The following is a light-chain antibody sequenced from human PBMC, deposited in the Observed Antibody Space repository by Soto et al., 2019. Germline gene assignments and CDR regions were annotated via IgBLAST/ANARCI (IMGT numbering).Light chain of an antibody. J-gene: IGLJ1*01. CDR3: SCYSISTAYL. Sequence: QSVLTQPASVSGSPGQSITISCTGTSSDVGGYNYVSWYQLHPGKAPKLMVFEVSNRPSGVSYRFSGSKSGNTASLTISGLQAEDEANYFCSCYSISTAYLFGTGTKVTVL. CDR1: SSDVGGYNY. V-gene: IGLV2-14*01. CDR2: EVS.